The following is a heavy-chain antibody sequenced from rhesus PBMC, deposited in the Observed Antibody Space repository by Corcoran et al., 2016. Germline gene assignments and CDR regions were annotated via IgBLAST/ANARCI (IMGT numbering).Heavy chain of an antibody. Sequence: QVQLQESGPGLVKPSETLSLTCAVSGGSISDDYYWRWIRQPPGKGLEWIGYIYGSGGSTTSNPSLKNRVTISIDTHKNQFALKLSSVTAADTAVYYCARDVYSGSYPYHRFDVWGAGVLVTVSS. D-gene: IGHD1-44*02. V-gene: IGHV4-106*01. CDR1: GGSISDDYY. CDR3: ARDVYSGSYPYHRFDV. CDR2: IYGSGGST. J-gene: IGHJ5-1*01.